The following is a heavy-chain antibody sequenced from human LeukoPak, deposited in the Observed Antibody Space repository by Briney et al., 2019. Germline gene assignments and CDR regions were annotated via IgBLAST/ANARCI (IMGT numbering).Heavy chain of an antibody. V-gene: IGHV4-59*08. CDR2: IYYSGSA. J-gene: IGHJ4*02. CDR1: GGSISRYY. CDR3: ARQYYYDSSGYFDY. Sequence: PSETLSLTCTVSGGSISRYYWSWIRQPPGKGLEWIGYIYYSGSANYNPSLKSRVTISVDTSKNQFSLKLSSLTAADTAVYYCARQYYYDSSGYFDYWGQGTLVTVSS. D-gene: IGHD3-22*01.